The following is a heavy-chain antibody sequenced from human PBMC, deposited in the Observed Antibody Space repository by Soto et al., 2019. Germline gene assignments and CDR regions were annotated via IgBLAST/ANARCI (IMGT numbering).Heavy chain of an antibody. D-gene: IGHD6-6*01. CDR2: IIPIFGTA. Sequence: SVKVSCKASGGTFSSYAISWVRQAPGQGLEWMGGIIPIFGTANYAQKFQGRVTITADESTSTAYMELSSLRSEDTAVHYCARANGVAARPSMEMDVWGQGTTVTVSS. V-gene: IGHV1-69*13. CDR1: GGTFSSYA. J-gene: IGHJ6*02. CDR3: ARANGVAARPSMEMDV.